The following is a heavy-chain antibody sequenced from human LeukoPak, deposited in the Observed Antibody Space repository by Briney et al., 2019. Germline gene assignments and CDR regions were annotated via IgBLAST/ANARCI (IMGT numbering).Heavy chain of an antibody. CDR2: ISWNGVTT. CDR1: GFSFRGYT. D-gene: IGHD6-13*01. J-gene: IGHJ4*02. Sequence: GGSLRLSCAASGFSFRGYTMHWVGQPPGKGLEWVSLISWNGVTTYYGDSVKGRFTISRDDSKNSLYLQMNSLRSEDSAFYYCAASDGEQQLALWGQGTLVTVSS. V-gene: IGHV3-43*01. CDR3: AASDGEQQLAL.